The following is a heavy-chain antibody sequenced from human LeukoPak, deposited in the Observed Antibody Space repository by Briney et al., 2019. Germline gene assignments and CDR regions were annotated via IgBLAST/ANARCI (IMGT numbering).Heavy chain of an antibody. V-gene: IGHV4-34*01. J-gene: IGHJ4*02. CDR2: ITPIGRT. Sequence: PSETPTLSCDVYGGSFSGYYWTWIRQPPGKGLEWIGEITPIGRTNYKSSINSRVTMSVDTSNNQFSLKLSSVTAADTAVYYCARGPPIEPGILTGYYYFDYWGQGALVTVSS. CDR3: ARGPPIEPGILTGYYYFDY. CDR1: GGSFSGYY. D-gene: IGHD3-9*01.